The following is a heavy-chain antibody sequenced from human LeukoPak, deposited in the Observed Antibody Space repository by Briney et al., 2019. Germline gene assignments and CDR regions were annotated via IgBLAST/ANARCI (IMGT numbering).Heavy chain of an antibody. CDR2: IIPIFGTA. CDR3: ARIFYDYVWGPFKYYYYYMDV. CDR1: GYIFSNFG. V-gene: IGHV1-18*01. Sequence: ASVKVSCKASGYIFSNFGINWVRQAPGQGLEWMGGIIPIFGTANYAQKFQGRVTMTTDTSTSTAYMELRSLRSDDTAVYYCARIFYDYVWGPFKYYYYYMDVWGKGTTVTISS. D-gene: IGHD3-16*01. J-gene: IGHJ6*03.